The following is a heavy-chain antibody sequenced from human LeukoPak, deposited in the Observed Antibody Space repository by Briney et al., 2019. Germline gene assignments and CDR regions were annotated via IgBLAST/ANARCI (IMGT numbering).Heavy chain of an antibody. D-gene: IGHD6-19*01. CDR2: IYPGDSDT. V-gene: IGHV5-51*01. CDR1: GYSFSSYW. CDR3: TKCAGYSSGFDAFDI. J-gene: IGHJ3*02. Sequence: GESLKISCKGSGYSFSSYWIGWVRQMPGKGLEWMGVIYPGDSDTRYSPSFQGQVTILADKSISAAYLQWSSLKASDSAMYYCTKCAGYSSGFDAFDIWGQGTLVTVSS.